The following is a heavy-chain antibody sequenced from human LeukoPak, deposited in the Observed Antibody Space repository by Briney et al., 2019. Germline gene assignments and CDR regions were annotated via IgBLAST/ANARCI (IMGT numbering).Heavy chain of an antibody. Sequence: SGRSLRLSCAASGFTFSSYSMNWVRQAPGKGLEWVSSISSSSSYIYYADSVKGRFTISRDNAKNSLYLQMNSLRAEDTAVYYCARDRLLFPDAFDIWGQGTMVTVSS. CDR3: ARDRLLFPDAFDI. J-gene: IGHJ3*02. V-gene: IGHV3-21*01. CDR1: GFTFSSYS. D-gene: IGHD2-21*01. CDR2: ISSSSSYI.